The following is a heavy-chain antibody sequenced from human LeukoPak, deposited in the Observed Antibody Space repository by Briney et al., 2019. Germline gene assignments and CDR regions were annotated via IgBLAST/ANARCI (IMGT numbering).Heavy chain of an antibody. J-gene: IGHJ4*02. D-gene: IGHD1-1*01. V-gene: IGHV1-18*01. CDR3: ARVNNWNDVVDY. CDR1: GGTFSSYA. CDR2: ISAYNGNT. Sequence: ASVKVSCKASGGTFSSYAISWVRQAPGQGLEWMGWISAYNGNTNYAQKLQGRVTMTTDTSTSTAYMELRSLRSDDTAVYYCARVNNWNDVVDYWGQGTLVTVSS.